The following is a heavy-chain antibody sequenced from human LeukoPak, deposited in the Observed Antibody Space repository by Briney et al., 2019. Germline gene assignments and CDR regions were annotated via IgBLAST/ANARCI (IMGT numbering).Heavy chain of an antibody. J-gene: IGHJ6*03. CDR3: ARSTGSRYYYMDV. CDR1: GFTFSDCY. CDR2: ISSSGSTI. D-gene: IGHD1-14*01. V-gene: IGHV3-11*01. Sequence: GGSLRLSCAASGFTFSDCYMSWIRQAPGKGLEWVSYISSSGSTIYYADSVKGRFTISRDNAENSLYLQMNSLRAEDTAVYYCARSTGSRYYYMDVWGKGTTVTVSS.